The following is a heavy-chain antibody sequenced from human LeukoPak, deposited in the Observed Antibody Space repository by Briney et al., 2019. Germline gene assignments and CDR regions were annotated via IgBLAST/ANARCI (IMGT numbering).Heavy chain of an antibody. CDR1: GFTFSSYS. Sequence: GGSLRLSCAASGFTFSSYSMNWVRQAPGKGLEWVSSISSSSSYIYYADSVKDRFTISRDNAKNSLYLQMNSLRAEDTAVYYCARDQFSGSYTFDYWGQGTLVTVSS. J-gene: IGHJ4*02. CDR2: ISSSSSYI. V-gene: IGHV3-21*01. CDR3: ARDQFSGSYTFDY. D-gene: IGHD1-26*01.